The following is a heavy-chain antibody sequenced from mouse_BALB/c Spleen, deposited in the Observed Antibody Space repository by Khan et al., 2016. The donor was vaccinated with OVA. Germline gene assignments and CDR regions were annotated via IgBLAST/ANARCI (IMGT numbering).Heavy chain of an antibody. CDR3: TRSYDSYYFDY. D-gene: IGHD2-4*01. CDR2: IYPGNSET. Sequence: DVQLQESGPVLARPGASVKMSCKASGYSFTSYWMHWVQQRPGQGLEWIGAIYPGNSETRYNQKFRGKAKLTTVTSASTAYMELSSLTNEDSAVYYCTRSYDSYYFDYWGQGTTLTVSS. J-gene: IGHJ2*01. V-gene: IGHV1-5*01. CDR1: GYSFTSYW.